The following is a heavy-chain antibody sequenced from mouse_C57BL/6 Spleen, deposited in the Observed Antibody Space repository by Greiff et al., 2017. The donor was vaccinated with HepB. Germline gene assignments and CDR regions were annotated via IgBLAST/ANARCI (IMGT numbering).Heavy chain of an antibody. J-gene: IGHJ4*01. CDR2: ISSGSSTI. D-gene: IGHD2-5*01. Sequence: DVMLVESGGGLVKPGGSLKLSCAASGFTFSDYGMHWVRQAPEKGLEWVAYISSGSSTIYYADTVKGRFTISRDNAKNTLFLQMTSLRSEDTAMYYCARHYSNDYYAMDYWGQGTSVTVSS. CDR1: GFTFSDYG. CDR3: ARHYSNDYYAMDY. V-gene: IGHV5-17*01.